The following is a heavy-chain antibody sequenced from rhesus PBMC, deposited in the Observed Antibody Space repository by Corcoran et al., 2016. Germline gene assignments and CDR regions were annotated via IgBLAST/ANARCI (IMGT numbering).Heavy chain of an antibody. D-gene: IGHD3-16*01. CDR3: AKDTPLYYYSGSYPFDY. Sequence: EVQLVESGGGLVQPGGSLRLSCAASGFTFSSYDMSWVRQAPGKGLEWVSAINSGGGRPYYPDSVKGRFTISRDNSKNTRSLQMNSLRAEDTAVYYCAKDTPLYYYSGSYPFDYWGQGVLVTVSS. CDR2: INSGGGRP. J-gene: IGHJ4*01. CDR1: GFTFSSYD. V-gene: IGHV3S5*01.